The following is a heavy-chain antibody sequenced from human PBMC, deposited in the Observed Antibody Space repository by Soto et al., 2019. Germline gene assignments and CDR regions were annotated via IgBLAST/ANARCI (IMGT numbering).Heavy chain of an antibody. V-gene: IGHV1-18*01. CDR2: ISPYNGNT. CDR1: GFTFNTYF. D-gene: IGHD2-2*01. J-gene: IGHJ4*01. Sequence: HDQLLQSGGELKKPGASVKVSCNTSGFTFNTYFISWVRQAPGQGLECMGWISPYNGNTKYGEKFQGRVTMTTDTITMTAYMELRNLRIDDTAVYYCARDTSNSFDYWGQGTLVTVA. CDR3: ARDTSNSFDY.